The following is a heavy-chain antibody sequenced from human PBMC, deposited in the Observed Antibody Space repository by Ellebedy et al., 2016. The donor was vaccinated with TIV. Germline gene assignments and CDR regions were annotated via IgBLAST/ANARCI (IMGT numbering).Heavy chain of an antibody. J-gene: IGHJ6*02. Sequence: SETLSLTXAVYGGSFSGYYWSWIRQPPGKGLEWIGEINHSGSTNYNPSLKSRVTISVDTSKNQFSLKLSSVTAADTAVYYCARQVTFGGVIVIEYYYGMDVWGQGTTVTVSS. V-gene: IGHV4-34*01. CDR3: ARQVTFGGVIVIEYYYGMDV. CDR1: GGSFSGYY. CDR2: INHSGST. D-gene: IGHD3-16*02.